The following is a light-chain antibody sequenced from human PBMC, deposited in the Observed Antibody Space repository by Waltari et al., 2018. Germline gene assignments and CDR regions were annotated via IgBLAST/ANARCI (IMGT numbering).Light chain of an antibody. V-gene: IGLV3-19*01. J-gene: IGLJ1*01. Sequence: SSELTQDPAVSVALGQTVRITCQGDSLRNYYAPWYQQKPGQAPVLVFYGRNSRPSGIPDRFSGSRSGNTASLTITGAQAEDEADYYCNSRDSSGNPPGFVFGTGTKVTVL. CDR1: SLRNYY. CDR2: GRN. CDR3: NSRDSSGNPPGFV.